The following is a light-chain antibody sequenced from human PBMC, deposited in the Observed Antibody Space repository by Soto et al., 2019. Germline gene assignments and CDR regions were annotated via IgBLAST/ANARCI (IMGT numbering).Light chain of an antibody. V-gene: IGKV1-27*01. Sequence: DIQMTQSPSSLSASVGDRVTITCRACQGISNYLAWYQQKPGKVPKLLIYAASTLQSGVPSRFSGSGSGTAFTLTIRSLQPEDVAIYYCKKYNRAPLTFGPGNKVYTK. CDR2: AAS. CDR1: QGISNY. CDR3: KKYNRAPLT. J-gene: IGKJ3*01.